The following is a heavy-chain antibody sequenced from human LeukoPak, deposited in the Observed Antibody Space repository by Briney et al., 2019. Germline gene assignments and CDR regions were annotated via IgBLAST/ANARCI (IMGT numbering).Heavy chain of an antibody. CDR2: INHSGSS. Sequence: SETLSLTCAVYGGSFSGYYWSWIRQPPGKGLEWIGEINHSGSSNYNPSLKSRVTISVDTSKNQFSLKPSSVTAADTAVYYCARGTVTTWYYYYYYYMDVWGKGTTVTVSS. J-gene: IGHJ6*03. CDR1: GGSFSGYY. CDR3: ARGTVTTWYYYYYYYMDV. D-gene: IGHD4-11*01. V-gene: IGHV4-34*01.